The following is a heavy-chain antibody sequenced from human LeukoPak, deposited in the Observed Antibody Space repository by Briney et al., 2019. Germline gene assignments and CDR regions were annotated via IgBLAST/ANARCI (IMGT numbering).Heavy chain of an antibody. V-gene: IGHV1-69*01. CDR3: GRGYYGSGSYSYYFDY. J-gene: IGHJ4*02. D-gene: IGHD3-10*01. CDR1: GGTFSSYA. Sequence: GASVKLSCKASGGTFSSYAISWVRQAPGQGLEWMGGIIPIFGTANYAQKFQGRVTITADESTSTAYMELSSLRSEDTAVYYCGRGYYGSGSYSYYFDYWGQGTLVTVSS. CDR2: IIPIFGTA.